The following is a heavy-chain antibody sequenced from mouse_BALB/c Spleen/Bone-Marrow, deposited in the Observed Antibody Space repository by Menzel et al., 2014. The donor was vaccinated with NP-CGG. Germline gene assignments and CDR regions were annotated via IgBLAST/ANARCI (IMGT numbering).Heavy chain of an antibody. J-gene: IGHJ3*01. Sequence: DVKLQESGGGLVQPGGSLGLSCATSGFTFTDYYMSWVRQPPGKALEWLGFIRNKANGYTTEYSASVKGRFTISRDNSQSILYLQMNTLRAEDSATYYCARDYGNYVRFAYWGQGTLVTVSA. CDR3: ARDYGNYVRFAY. CDR1: GFTFTDYY. D-gene: IGHD2-1*01. CDR2: IRNKANGYTT. V-gene: IGHV7-3*02.